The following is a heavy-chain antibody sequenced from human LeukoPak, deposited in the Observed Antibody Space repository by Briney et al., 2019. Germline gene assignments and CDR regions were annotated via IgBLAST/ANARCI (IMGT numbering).Heavy chain of an antibody. J-gene: IGHJ6*03. D-gene: IGHD3-3*01. V-gene: IGHV4-61*10. Sequence: SQTLSLTCTVSGGSISSGSYYWHWIRQPAGKGLEWIGYIYYSGSTNYNPSLKSRVTISVDTSKNQFSLKLSSVTAADTAVYYCARGVRFLGTLAYYYYMDVWGKGTTVTVSS. CDR2: IYYSGST. CDR3: ARGVRFLGTLAYYYYMDV. CDR1: GGSISSGSYY.